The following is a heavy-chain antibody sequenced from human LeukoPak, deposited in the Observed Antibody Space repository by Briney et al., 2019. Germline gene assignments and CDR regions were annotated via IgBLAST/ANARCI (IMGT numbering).Heavy chain of an antibody. CDR3: ARTNTIFGVVNDY. D-gene: IGHD3-3*01. J-gene: IGHJ4*02. CDR2: MNPNSGNT. CDR1: GYTFTSYD. Sequence: ASVKVSCKASGYTFTSYDINWVRQATGQGLEWMGWMNPNSGNTGYAQKFQGRVTMTRNTSISTAYMGLSSLRSEDTAVYYCARTNTIFGVVNDYWGQGTLVTVSS. V-gene: IGHV1-8*01.